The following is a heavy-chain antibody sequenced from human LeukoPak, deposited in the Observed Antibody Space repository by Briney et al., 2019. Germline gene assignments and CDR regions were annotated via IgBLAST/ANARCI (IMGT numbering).Heavy chain of an antibody. J-gene: IGHJ4*02. D-gene: IGHD5-18*01. CDR1: GFTFNNYG. CDR2: IGTSGANT. Sequence: GGSLRLSCAASGFTFNNYGMGWVRQTPGKGLEWVATIGTSGANTYHADSVKGRFTISRDNSKNTLYLQMNSLRAEDTAVYYCARERVVDTAMVIDYWGQGTLVTVSS. CDR3: ARERVVDTAMVIDY. V-gene: IGHV3-23*01.